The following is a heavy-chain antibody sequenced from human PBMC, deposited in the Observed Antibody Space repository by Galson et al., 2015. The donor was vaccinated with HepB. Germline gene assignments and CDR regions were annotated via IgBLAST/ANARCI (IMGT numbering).Heavy chain of an antibody. CDR2: INPSGGST. CDR1: GYTFTSYY. D-gene: IGHD3-16*02. V-gene: IGHV1-46*04. J-gene: IGHJ3*02. Sequence: SVKVSCKASGYTFTSYYMHWVRQAPGQGLEWMGIINPSGGSTSYAQKLQGGVTMTRDTSTSTVYMELSSLRSEDTAVYYCARDSRELSAFDIWGQGTMVTVSS. CDR3: ARDSRELSAFDI.